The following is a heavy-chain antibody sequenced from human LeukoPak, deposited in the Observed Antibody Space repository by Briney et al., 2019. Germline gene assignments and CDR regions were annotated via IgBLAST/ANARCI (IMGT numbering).Heavy chain of an antibody. Sequence: PGASLRLSCAASGFTFSSYVMSWVRPAPGEGLEWVSAISGSGDSTYYADSVKGRFTISRDNSKNTLYLQMNSLRAEDTAVYYCARVIMVRGVIIPFDYWGQGTLVTVSS. J-gene: IGHJ4*02. D-gene: IGHD3-10*01. CDR2: ISGSGDST. CDR3: ARVIMVRGVIIPFDY. CDR1: GFTFSSYV. V-gene: IGHV3-23*01.